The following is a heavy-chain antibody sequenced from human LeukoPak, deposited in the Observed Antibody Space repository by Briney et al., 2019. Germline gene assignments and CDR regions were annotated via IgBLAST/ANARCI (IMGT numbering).Heavy chain of an antibody. CDR3: AKRATAGGFDS. CDR2: SSGSGDSA. D-gene: IGHD6-13*01. V-gene: IGHV3-23*01. CDR1: GFSFSSYA. Sequence: GGSLRLSCEATGFSFSSYAMSWVRQAPGEGLEWVSASSGSGDSADYADAVKGRFTISRDNSKSTLYLQMTSLRVDDTAVYYCAKRATAGGFDSWRQGTLVTVSS. J-gene: IGHJ4*02.